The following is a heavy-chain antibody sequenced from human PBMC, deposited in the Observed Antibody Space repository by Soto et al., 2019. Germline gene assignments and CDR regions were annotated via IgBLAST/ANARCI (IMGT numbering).Heavy chain of an antibody. CDR1: GFTFSNYW. V-gene: IGHV3-74*01. Sequence: EVQLVESGGGLVQPGGSLRLSCAASGFTFSNYWMHWVRQAPGKGLVWVSRINSDGSSTTYADSVKGRFTISRDNAKNTLYLQMDRLRAEDTAVYYCVRGMAAAGFDYWGQGTLVTVSS. J-gene: IGHJ4*02. CDR3: VRGMAAAGFDY. D-gene: IGHD6-13*01. CDR2: INSDGSST.